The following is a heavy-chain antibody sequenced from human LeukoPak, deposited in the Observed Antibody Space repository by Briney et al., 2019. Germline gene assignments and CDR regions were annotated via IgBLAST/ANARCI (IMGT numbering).Heavy chain of an antibody. CDR3: ARAGYCSGGSCYRGYYFDY. CDR1: GFTFSSYW. Sequence: QPGGSLRLSCAASGFTFSSYWMSWVRQAPGKGLEWVANIKQDGSEKYYVDSVKGRFTISRDNAKNSLYLQMNSLRAEDTAVYYCARAGYCSGGSCYRGYYFDYWGQGTLVTVSS. D-gene: IGHD2-15*01. J-gene: IGHJ4*02. V-gene: IGHV3-7*01. CDR2: IKQDGSEK.